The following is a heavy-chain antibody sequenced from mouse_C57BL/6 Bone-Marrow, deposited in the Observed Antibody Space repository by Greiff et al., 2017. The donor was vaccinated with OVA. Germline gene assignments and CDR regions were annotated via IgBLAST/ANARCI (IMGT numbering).Heavy chain of an antibody. CDR2: INPNNGGT. CDR1: GYTFTDYY. Sequence: VQLQQSGPELVKPGASVKISCKASGYTFTDYYMNWVKQSHGKSLEWIGDINPNNGGTSYNQKFKGKATLTVDKSSSTAYMELRSLTSEDSAVYYCASDYDYDDYAMDYWGQGTSVTVSS. V-gene: IGHV1-26*01. D-gene: IGHD2-4*01. CDR3: ASDYDYDDYAMDY. J-gene: IGHJ4*01.